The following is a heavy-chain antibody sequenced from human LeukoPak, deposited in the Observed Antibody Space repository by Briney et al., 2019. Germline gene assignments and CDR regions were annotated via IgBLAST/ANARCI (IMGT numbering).Heavy chain of an antibody. D-gene: IGHD3-10*01. CDR1: GFTFSSYW. Sequence: GGSLRLSCAASGFTFSSYWMSWVRQAPGKGLEWVANIKQDGSEKYYVDSVKGRFTISRDNAKNSLYLQMNSLRAEDTAVYYCARVTYGSGSYYSYYYYMDVWGKGTTVTISS. V-gene: IGHV3-7*01. CDR3: ARVTYGSGSYYSYYYYMDV. J-gene: IGHJ6*03. CDR2: IKQDGSEK.